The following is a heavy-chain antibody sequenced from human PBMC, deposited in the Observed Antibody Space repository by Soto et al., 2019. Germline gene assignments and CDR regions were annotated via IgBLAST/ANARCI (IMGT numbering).Heavy chain of an antibody. Sequence: QVQLPQSGAEVKKPGAAVKVSCEASGYTSTTSYIHWVRQAPGQGLEWMGIINPSGGSTSYAQKFQGRVTMTTDTSTSTVYLEISSLRSEDTAVYYCAREAFGDSVPGYWGQGTLVTVSS. CDR1: GYTSTTSY. CDR3: AREAFGDSVPGY. V-gene: IGHV1-46*01. CDR2: INPSGGST. J-gene: IGHJ4*02. D-gene: IGHD4-17*01.